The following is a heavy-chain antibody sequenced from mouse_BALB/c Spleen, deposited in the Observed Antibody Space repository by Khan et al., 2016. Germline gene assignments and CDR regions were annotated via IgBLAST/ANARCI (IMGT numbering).Heavy chain of an antibody. J-gene: IGHJ3*01. CDR3: TTGFAY. CDR1: GFTFSNYW. CDR2: IRLKSNNYAT. V-gene: IGHV6-6*02. Sequence: EVKLEASGGGLVQPGGSMKLSCVASGFTFSNYWMNWVRQSPEKGLEWVAEIRLKSNNYATHYAESVKGRFTISRDDSKSSVYLQMNNLRAEDTVIYYCTTGFAYWGQGTLVTVSA.